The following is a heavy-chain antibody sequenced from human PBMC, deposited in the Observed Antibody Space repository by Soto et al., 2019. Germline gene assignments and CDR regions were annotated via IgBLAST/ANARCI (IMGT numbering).Heavy chain of an antibody. J-gene: IGHJ6*02. Sequence: ASVKVSCKASGGTFSSYAISWVLHAPGQWLEWMGGIIPIFGTANYAQNFQGRVTITADESTSTAYMELSSLRSEDTAVYYCARAGCSSNSCYRNYYYGIDVRGQGHTVTVSS. CDR1: GGTFSSYA. CDR3: ARAGCSSNSCYRNYYYGIDV. D-gene: IGHD2-2*01. CDR2: IIPIFGTA. V-gene: IGHV1-69*01.